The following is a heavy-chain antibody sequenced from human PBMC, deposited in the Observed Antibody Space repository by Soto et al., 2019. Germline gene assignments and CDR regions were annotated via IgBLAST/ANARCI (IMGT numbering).Heavy chain of an antibody. D-gene: IGHD3-10*01. V-gene: IGHV1-69*08. Sequence: QVRLVQSGAEVKKPGSSVRVSCKASGGTFSSYTINWVRQAPGQGLEWMGRIIPLLGTTKYAQKFQGRVTITADKSTSTAYMELSRLRSEDTAVYYCAKDLKMYYYVSGPYGMDVWGQGTTVTVSS. CDR1: GGTFSSYT. CDR3: AKDLKMYYYVSGPYGMDV. J-gene: IGHJ6*02. CDR2: IIPLLGTT.